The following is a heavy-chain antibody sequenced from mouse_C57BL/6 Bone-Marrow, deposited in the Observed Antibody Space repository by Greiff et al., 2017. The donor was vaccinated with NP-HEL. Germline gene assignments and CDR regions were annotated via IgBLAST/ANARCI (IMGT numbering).Heavy chain of an antibody. CDR2: INPSTGGT. Sequence: VQLKQSGPELVKPGASVKISCKASGYSFTGYYMNWVKQSPEKSLEWIGEINPSTGGTTYNQKFKAKATLTVDKSSSTAYMQLKSLTSEDSAVYYCARSRTGTYYAMDYWGQGTSVTVSS. D-gene: IGHD4-1*01. CDR1: GYSFTGYY. V-gene: IGHV1-42*01. J-gene: IGHJ4*01. CDR3: ARSRTGTYYAMDY.